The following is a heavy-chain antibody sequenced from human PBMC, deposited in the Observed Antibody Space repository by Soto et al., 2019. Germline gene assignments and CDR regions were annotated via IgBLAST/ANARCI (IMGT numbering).Heavy chain of an antibody. CDR2: LTGSGATT. Sequence: EVQLLESGGGLVRPGETLRLYCTASGFTFSTYALSWVRQAPGKGLEWVSALTGSGATTYYADSVKGRFTISRDNSKNTLYLQMSSLRAEDTAIYYCAKGVKVPAAIRYYYYGLDVWGHGTTVTVSS. CDR3: AKGVKVPAAIRYYYYGLDV. CDR1: GFTFSTYA. D-gene: IGHD2-2*02. V-gene: IGHV3-23*01. J-gene: IGHJ6*02.